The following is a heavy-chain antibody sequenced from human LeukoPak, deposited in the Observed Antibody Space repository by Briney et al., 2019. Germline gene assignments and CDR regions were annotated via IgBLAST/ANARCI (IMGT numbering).Heavy chain of an antibody. Sequence: PGGSLRLSCTTSGFAFGDFAMGWVRQAPGTGLDLVGFIRSKTYGETGEYAPSVKGRFTISRDDSKSIAFLQMNSLKTEDTAVYYCARRSSYDYFDFWGQGTLVTVSS. CDR3: ARRSSYDYFDF. J-gene: IGHJ4*02. CDR2: IRSKTYGETG. D-gene: IGHD3-3*01. CDR1: GFAFGDFA. V-gene: IGHV3-49*04.